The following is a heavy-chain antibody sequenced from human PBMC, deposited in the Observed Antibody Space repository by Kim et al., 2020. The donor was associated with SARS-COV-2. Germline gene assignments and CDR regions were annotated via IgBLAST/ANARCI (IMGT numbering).Heavy chain of an antibody. Sequence: SETLSLTCIVSGGSISSSSYYWGWIRQPPGKGLEWIGSIYYSGSTYYNPSLKSRVTISVDTSKNQFSLKLSSVTAADTAVYYCARLLRYYDSSGYSLYYFDYWGQGTLVTVSS. CDR3: ARLLRYYDSSGYSLYYFDY. J-gene: IGHJ4*02. V-gene: IGHV4-39*01. CDR1: GGSISSSSYY. CDR2: IYYSGST. D-gene: IGHD3-22*01.